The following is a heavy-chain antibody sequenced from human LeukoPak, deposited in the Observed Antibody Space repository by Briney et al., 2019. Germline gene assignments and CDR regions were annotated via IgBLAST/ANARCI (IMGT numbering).Heavy chain of an antibody. V-gene: IGHV3-21*01. CDR3: ARGSSGWRVAFDI. D-gene: IGHD6-19*01. J-gene: IGHJ3*02. CDR2: ISSSSSYI. CDR1: GFTFSSYS. Sequence: PGGSLRLSCAASGFTFSSYSMNWVRQAPGKGLEWVSSISSSSSYIYYADSVKGRFTISRDNAKNSLYLQMNSLRAEDTAVYYCARGSSGWRVAFDIWGQGTMVTVSP.